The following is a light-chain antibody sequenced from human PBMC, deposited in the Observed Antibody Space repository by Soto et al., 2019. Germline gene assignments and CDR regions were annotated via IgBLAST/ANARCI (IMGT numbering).Light chain of an antibody. CDR3: QQYCSSPLT. J-gene: IGKJ3*01. Sequence: EIVLTQSPGTLSLSPGERATLSCRASQSVSSSYLAWYQQKPGQAPRLLIYGASSRATGIPDRFSGSGSGTDFTLTISRVEPEDFAVYYCQQYCSSPLTFGPGTKVAIK. V-gene: IGKV3-20*01. CDR1: QSVSSSY. CDR2: GAS.